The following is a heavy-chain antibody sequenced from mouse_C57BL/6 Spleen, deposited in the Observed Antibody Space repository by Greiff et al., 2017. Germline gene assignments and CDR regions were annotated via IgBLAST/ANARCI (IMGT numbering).Heavy chain of an antibody. CDR3: AREGDSSGYPYYFDY. D-gene: IGHD3-2*02. CDR1: GYAFSSSW. Sequence: QVQLQQSGPELVKPGASVKISCKASGYAFSSSWMNWVKQRPGKGLEWIGRIYPGDGDTNYNGKFKGKATLTADKSSSTAYMQHSSLTSEDSAVYCCAREGDSSGYPYYFDYWGQGTTRTVSS. V-gene: IGHV1-82*01. J-gene: IGHJ2*01. CDR2: IYPGDGDT.